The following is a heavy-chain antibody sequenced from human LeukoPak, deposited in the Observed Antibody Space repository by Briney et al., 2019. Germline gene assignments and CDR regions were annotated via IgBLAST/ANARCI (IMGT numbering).Heavy chain of an antibody. V-gene: IGHV3-23*01. CDR3: AKDPQGIAVAGPPD. Sequence: PGGSLRLSCTASGFTFSSYAMSWVRQAPGKGLEWVSAISGSGGSTYYADSAKGRFTISRDNSKNTLYLQMNSLRAEDTAVYYCAKDPQGIAVAGPPDWGQGTLVTVSS. CDR2: ISGSGGST. D-gene: IGHD6-19*01. J-gene: IGHJ4*02. CDR1: GFTFSSYA.